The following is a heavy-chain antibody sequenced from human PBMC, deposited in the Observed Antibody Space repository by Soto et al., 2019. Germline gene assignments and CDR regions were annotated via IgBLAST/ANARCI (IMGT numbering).Heavy chain of an antibody. CDR3: GIAARPKVFDY. CDR1: VFTFSSYA. Sequence: GGALRLSCAASVFTFSSYAMSWVRQAPGKGLEWVSAISGSGGSTYYADSVKGRFTISRDNSKNTLYLQMNSLRAEDTAVYHCGIAARPKVFDYWGQGTLVTVSS. V-gene: IGHV3-23*01. J-gene: IGHJ4*02. CDR2: ISGSGGST. D-gene: IGHD6-6*01.